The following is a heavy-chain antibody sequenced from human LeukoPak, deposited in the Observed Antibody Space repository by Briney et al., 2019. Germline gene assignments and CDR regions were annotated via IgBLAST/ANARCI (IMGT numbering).Heavy chain of an antibody. D-gene: IGHD2-15*01. CDR3: AREFAGYCSGASCPGYRNWFDP. V-gene: IGHV4-61*02. J-gene: IGHJ5*02. CDR1: GGSISSGSYY. Sequence: PSETLSLTCIVSGGSISSGSYYWSWIRQPAGKGLEWIGRIYTSGSTNYNPSLKSRVTMSVDTSKNQFSLKLTSVTAADTAVYYCAREFAGYCSGASCPGYRNWFDPWGQGTLVTVSS. CDR2: IYTSGST.